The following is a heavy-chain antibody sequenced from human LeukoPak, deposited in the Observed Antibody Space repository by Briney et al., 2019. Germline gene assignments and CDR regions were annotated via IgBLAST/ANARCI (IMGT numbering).Heavy chain of an antibody. CDR3: AKVPWRQPFDY. D-gene: IGHD1-1*01. J-gene: IGHJ4*02. Sequence: GGSLRLSCAASGFTVSSNYMSWVRQAPGKGLEWVSVIYSGGSTYYADSVKGRFTISRDNSKNTLYLQMNSLRAEDTAVYYCAKVPWRQPFDYWGQGTLVTVSS. CDR2: IYSGGST. V-gene: IGHV3-53*01. CDR1: GFTVSSNY.